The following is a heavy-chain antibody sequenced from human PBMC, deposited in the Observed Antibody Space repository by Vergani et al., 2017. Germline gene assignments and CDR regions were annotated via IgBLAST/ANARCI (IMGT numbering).Heavy chain of an antibody. Sequence: QVQLVQSGAEVKKPGSSVKVSCKASGGTFSSYALNWVRQAPGQGLEWMGSIIPSLATTIYAQKFQGRVTITADESTSTAYMELSSLKSEDTAVFYCARATCSGGSCNGGFEYWGQGSLITVSS. CDR2: IIPSLATT. CDR1: GGTFSSYA. V-gene: IGHV1-69*11. J-gene: IGHJ4*02. CDR3: ARATCSGGSCNGGFEY. D-gene: IGHD2-15*01.